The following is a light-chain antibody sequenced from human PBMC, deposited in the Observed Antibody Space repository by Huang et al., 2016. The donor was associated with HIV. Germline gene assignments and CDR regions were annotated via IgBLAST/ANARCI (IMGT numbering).Light chain of an antibody. V-gene: IGKV1-27*01. CDR1: QAISNY. CDR3: QKYNGAPHT. Sequence: DIQMTQSPSSLSASEGDRVTITCQASQAISNYLAWYQQKPGKVPTLLIYAASTLQSGVPSRFSGSGSGTDFTLTISSLQPEDVATYYCQKYNGAPHTFGPGTNVDIK. CDR2: AAS. J-gene: IGKJ3*01.